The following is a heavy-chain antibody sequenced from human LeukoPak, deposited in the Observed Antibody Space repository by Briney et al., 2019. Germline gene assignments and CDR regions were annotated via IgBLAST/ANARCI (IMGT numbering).Heavy chain of an antibody. CDR1: GFTFSSYS. V-gene: IGHV3-21*01. CDR3: AELGITMIGGV. D-gene: IGHD3-10*02. CDR2: ISSSSSYI. Sequence: GGSLRLSCAASGFTFSSYSMHWVRQAPGKGLEWVSSISSSSSYIYYADSVKGRFTISRDNAKNSLYLQMNSLRAEDTAVYYCAELGITMIGGVWGKGTTVTISS. J-gene: IGHJ6*04.